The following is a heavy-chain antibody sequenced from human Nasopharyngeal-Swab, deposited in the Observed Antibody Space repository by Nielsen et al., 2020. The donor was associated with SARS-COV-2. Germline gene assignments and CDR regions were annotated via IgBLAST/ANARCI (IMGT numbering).Heavy chain of an antibody. CDR1: GGSISSGGYY. J-gene: IGHJ4*02. V-gene: IGHV4-31*03. CDR3: ARELSSITIFGVVTRYFDY. D-gene: IGHD3-3*01. CDR2: IYYSGRT. Sequence: SETLSLTCTVSGGSISSGGYYWSWIRQHPGKGLEWIGYIYYSGRTYSNPSLKSRATISVDTSKNQFSLKLSSVTAADTAVYYCARELSSITIFGVVTRYFDYWGQGTLVTVSS.